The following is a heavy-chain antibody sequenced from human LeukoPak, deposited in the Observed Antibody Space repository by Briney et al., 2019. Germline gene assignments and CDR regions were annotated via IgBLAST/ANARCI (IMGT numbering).Heavy chain of an antibody. CDR3: ARALNYDFWSGSYSEEIDY. V-gene: IGHV1-18*01. CDR1: GYTFTSYG. D-gene: IGHD3-3*01. CDR2: ISAYNGNT. Sequence: ASVKVSCKASGYTFTSYGISWVRQAPGQGLEWMGWISAYNGNTNYAQKLQGRVTMTTDTSTSTAYMELRSLRSDDTAVYYCARALNYDFWSGSYSEEIDYWGQGTLVTVSS. J-gene: IGHJ4*02.